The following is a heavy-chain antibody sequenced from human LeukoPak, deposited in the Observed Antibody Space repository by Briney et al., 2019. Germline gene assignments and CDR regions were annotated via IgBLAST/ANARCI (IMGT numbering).Heavy chain of an antibody. CDR3: AKNHQPNWFDP. V-gene: IGHV3-30*18. CDR1: GFKFDDYG. CDR2: ISYDGSNK. J-gene: IGHJ5*02. Sequence: GGSLRLSCAASGFKFDDYGMHWVRQAPGKGLEWVAVISYDGSNKYYADSVKGRFTISRDNSKNTLYLQMNSLRAEDTAVYYCAKNHQPNWFDPWGQGTLVTVSS. D-gene: IGHD1-14*01.